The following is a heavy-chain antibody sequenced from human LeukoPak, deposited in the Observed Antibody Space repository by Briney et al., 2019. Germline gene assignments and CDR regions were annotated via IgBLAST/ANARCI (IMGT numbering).Heavy chain of an antibody. Sequence: GGSLRLSCAAAGFTFSSYAMSWVRQAPGKGLEWVSAIIGSGGSTYYANSVKGRFTISRDNSKKTMYLKMNSLRAEDKAVYYCAKDAGYCSGGSCYPTYFDYWGQGTLVTVSS. V-gene: IGHV3-23*01. D-gene: IGHD2-15*01. CDR3: AKDAGYCSGGSCYPTYFDY. CDR2: IIGSGGST. CDR1: GFTFSSYA. J-gene: IGHJ4*02.